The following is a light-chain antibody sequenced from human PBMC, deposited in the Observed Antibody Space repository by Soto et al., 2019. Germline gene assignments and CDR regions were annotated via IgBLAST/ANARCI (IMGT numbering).Light chain of an antibody. Sequence: QSALTQPRSVSGSPGQSVTISCTGTSSDVGGYNYVSWYQQHPGTVPKLMIYDVSNPPSGVPDRFSGSKSGNTASLTISGLQAEDEADYYCCSYAGGHTSLLFGGGTKLTVL. J-gene: IGLJ2*01. CDR2: DVS. V-gene: IGLV2-11*01. CDR3: CSYAGGHTSLL. CDR1: SSDVGGYNY.